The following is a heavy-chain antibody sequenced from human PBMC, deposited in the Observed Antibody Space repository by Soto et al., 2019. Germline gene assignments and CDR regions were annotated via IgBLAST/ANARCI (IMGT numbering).Heavy chain of an antibody. CDR2: ISSNGGST. CDR1: GCAYGCSG. CDR3: VKDLFDCSSTSCYTASFDY. Sequence: RGSLRIESADSGCAYGCSGMQWVHPAPGKGLEYVSAISSNGGSTYYADSVKGRFTISRDNSKNTLYLQMSSLRAEDTAVYYCVKDLFDCSSTSCYTASFDYWGQGTLVNVSA. D-gene: IGHD2-2*02. V-gene: IGHV3-64D*06. J-gene: IGHJ4*02.